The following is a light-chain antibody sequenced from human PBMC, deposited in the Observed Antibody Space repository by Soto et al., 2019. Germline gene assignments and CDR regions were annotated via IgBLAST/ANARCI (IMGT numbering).Light chain of an antibody. Sequence: SYELTQPPSVSVAPGQTVSISCGGDSIETYSVQWYLLKPGHAPLLVIYDDDDRPSWIPDRFSGSTSGNTATLTISRVEAGDEADYYCQVWDTSGDRQVFGGGTKVTVL. J-gene: IGLJ2*01. CDR1: SIETYS. CDR2: DDD. V-gene: IGLV3-21*02. CDR3: QVWDTSGDRQV.